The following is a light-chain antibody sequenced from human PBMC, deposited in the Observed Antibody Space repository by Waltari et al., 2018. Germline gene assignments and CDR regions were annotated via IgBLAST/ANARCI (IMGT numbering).Light chain of an antibody. CDR1: TSDVGNYNF. Sequence: QSALTQPRSVSGSPGQSVTISCSGTTSDVGNYNFFSWYQQHPGNAPKLLIYDVVTRPSGVPDRFSGSKSGNTASLTISGLQTEDEADYYCCSYAGSYTFVFGGGTQLTVL. J-gene: IGLJ7*01. V-gene: IGLV2-11*01. CDR3: CSYAGSYTFV. CDR2: DVV.